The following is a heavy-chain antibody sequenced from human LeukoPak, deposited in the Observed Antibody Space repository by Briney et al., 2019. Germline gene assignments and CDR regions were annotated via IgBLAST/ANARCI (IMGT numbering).Heavy chain of an antibody. CDR2: INPNSGGT. CDR1: GYTLTDYY. V-gene: IGHV1-2*04. J-gene: IGHJ6*02. CDR3: ARGQPPYYYYGMDV. Sequence: EASVKVSCKASGYTLTDYYMHWVRQAPGQGLEWMGWINPNSGGTNYAQKFQGWVTMTRDTSISTAYMELSRLRSDDTAVYYCARGQPPYYYYGMDVWGQGTTVTVSS. D-gene: IGHD1-1*01.